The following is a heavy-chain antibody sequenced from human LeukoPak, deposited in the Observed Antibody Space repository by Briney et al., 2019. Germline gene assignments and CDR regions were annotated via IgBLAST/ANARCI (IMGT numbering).Heavy chain of an antibody. CDR2: IYYSENT. J-gene: IGHJ4*02. CDR1: GGSISGHY. Sequence: PSETLSLTCTVTGGSISGHYWSWIRQTPGKGLEWIGYIYYSENTNYNPSLKSRVSILGDTSKNQISLKLGSVTAADTAMYYCARVLRGDYGRYFFDHWGQGTLVTVSS. CDR3: ARVLRGDYGRYFFDH. V-gene: IGHV4-59*11. D-gene: IGHD4-17*01.